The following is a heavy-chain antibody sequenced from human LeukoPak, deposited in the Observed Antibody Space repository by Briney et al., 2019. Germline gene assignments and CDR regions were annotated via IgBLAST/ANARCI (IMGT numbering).Heavy chain of an antibody. D-gene: IGHD3-3*01. CDR3: AKDKILEWLLYFDY. Sequence: GGSLGLSCAASGFRFSNYAMNWVRQAPGKGLEWVAFIRYDGSNKYYADSVKGRFTISRDNSKNTLYLQMNSLRAEDTAVYYCAKDKILEWLLYFDYWGQGTLVTVSS. CDR1: GFRFSNYA. V-gene: IGHV3-30*02. CDR2: IRYDGSNK. J-gene: IGHJ4*02.